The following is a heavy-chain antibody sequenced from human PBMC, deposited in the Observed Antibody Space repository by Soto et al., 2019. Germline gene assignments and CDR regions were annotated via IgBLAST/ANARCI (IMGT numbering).Heavy chain of an antibody. CDR2: IRNKADGYTT. V-gene: IGHV3-72*01. CDR3: TADMIRGLIDH. D-gene: IGHD3-10*01. J-gene: IGHJ4*02. CDR1: GLSFSDHY. Sequence: GGSLRLSCAASGLSFSDHYMDWVRQAPGKGLEWVGRIRNKADGYTTEYAASVKGRFTISRDDSKNSLYLQLNSLKTEDTADYYCTADMIRGLIDHWGQGSLVTVSS.